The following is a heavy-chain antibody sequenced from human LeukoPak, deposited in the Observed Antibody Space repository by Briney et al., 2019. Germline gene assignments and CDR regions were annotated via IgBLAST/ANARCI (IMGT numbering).Heavy chain of an antibody. J-gene: IGHJ4*02. CDR3: AREETAPGRPLVY. CDR2: IYYSGST. CDR1: GASISSYY. D-gene: IGHD6-13*01. V-gene: IGHV4-59*01. Sequence: SSETLSLTCTVSGASISSYYWSWIRQPPGKGLEWIGYIYYSGSTNYNPSLKSRGIISVDTSKNHFSLKLSSVAAADTAVYYCAREETAPGRPLVYWGQGTLVTVSS.